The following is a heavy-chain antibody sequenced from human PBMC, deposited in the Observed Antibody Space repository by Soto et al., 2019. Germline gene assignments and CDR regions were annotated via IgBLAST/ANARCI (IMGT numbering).Heavy chain of an antibody. CDR2: INTYNGNT. V-gene: IGHV1-18*01. Sequence: QVQLVQSGAEVKKPGASVKVSCKASVYTFINYGISWARQAPGQGLEWMGWINTYNGNTHYAQKVQGRVTMTTDTATRTAYMEVRSLTADDTAVYYCARFLTVTTEDDYWGQGTLVTVSS. D-gene: IGHD4-17*01. CDR3: ARFLTVTTEDDY. J-gene: IGHJ4*02. CDR1: VYTFINYG.